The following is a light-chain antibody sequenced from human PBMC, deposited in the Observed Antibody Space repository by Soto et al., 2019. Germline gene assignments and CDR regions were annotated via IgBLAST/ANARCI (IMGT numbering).Light chain of an antibody. CDR2: LNSDGSH. V-gene: IGLV4-69*01. CDR1: SGHSSYA. Sequence: QPVLTQSPSASAYLGASVKLTCTLSSGHSSYAIAWHQQQPEKGPRYLMKLNSDGSHSKGDGIPDRFSGSSSGAERYLTISSLQSEDEADYYCQTWGTGIQVFGTGTKVTVL. CDR3: QTWGTGIQV. J-gene: IGLJ1*01.